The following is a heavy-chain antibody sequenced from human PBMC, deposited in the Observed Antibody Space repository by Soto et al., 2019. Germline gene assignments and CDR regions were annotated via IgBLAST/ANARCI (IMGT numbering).Heavy chain of an antibody. J-gene: IGHJ4*02. CDR1: GFTFSSYW. Sequence: EVQLVESGGGLVQPGGSLRLSCAASGFTFSSYWMGWVRQAPGKGLEWVANIKQEGSEKYYVDSVKGRFTISRDNAKNSLYLQVNSLRAEDTAVYYCARVLTGAFDYWGQGTLVTVSS. CDR3: ARVLTGAFDY. V-gene: IGHV3-7*01. D-gene: IGHD3-9*01. CDR2: IKQEGSEK.